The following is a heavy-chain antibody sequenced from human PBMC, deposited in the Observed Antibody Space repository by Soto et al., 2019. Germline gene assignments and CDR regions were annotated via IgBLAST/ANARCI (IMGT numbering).Heavy chain of an antibody. V-gene: IGHV3-11*01. Sequence: QVQLVESGGGLVKPGGSLRLSCAASGFTFSDYYMSWIRQAPGKGLEWVSYISSSGSTIYYADSVKGRFTISSDNAKNSLYLQMNRLRAEDTAVYYCARDAARSSSPGNQYYYGMDVWGQGTTVTVSS. D-gene: IGHD6-13*01. CDR3: ARDAARSSSPGNQYYYGMDV. J-gene: IGHJ6*02. CDR2: ISSSGSTI. CDR1: GFTFSDYY.